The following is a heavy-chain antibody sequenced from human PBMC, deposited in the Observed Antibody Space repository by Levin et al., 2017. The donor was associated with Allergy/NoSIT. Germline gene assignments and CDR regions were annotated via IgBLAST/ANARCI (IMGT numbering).Heavy chain of an antibody. CDR1: GGSFSGYY. CDR3: ARGTMVRGVSY. D-gene: IGHD3-10*01. Sequence: SETLSLTCAVYGGSFSGYYWNWIRQPPGKGLEWIGVFNHSGSTNYNPSLKSRVTISVDTSKNQFSLKLSSVTAADTAVYYCARGTMVRGVSYWGQGTLVTVSS. J-gene: IGHJ4*02. V-gene: IGHV4-34*01. CDR2: FNHSGST.